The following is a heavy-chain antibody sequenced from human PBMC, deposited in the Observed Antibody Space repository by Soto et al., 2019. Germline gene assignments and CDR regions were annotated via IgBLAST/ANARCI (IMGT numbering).Heavy chain of an antibody. J-gene: IGHJ4*02. CDR3: ARLDSGSYSGSHPDKFDY. Sequence: PGESLKISCKGSGYRFTSYWIGWVRQMPGKGLEWMGIIYPGDSKSRYSPSFQGQVTISADKSVSTAFLQWSGLKASDTAMYYCARLDSGSYSGSHPDKFDYWGRGTLVTVSS. CDR1: GYRFTSYW. V-gene: IGHV5-51*01. D-gene: IGHD1-26*01. CDR2: IYPGDSKS.